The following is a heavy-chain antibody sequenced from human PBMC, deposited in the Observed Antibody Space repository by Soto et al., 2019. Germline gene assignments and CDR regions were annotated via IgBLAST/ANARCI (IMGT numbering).Heavy chain of an antibody. J-gene: IGHJ4*02. V-gene: IGHV1-69*13. D-gene: IGHD3-10*01. CDR1: RVAFSKFI. CDR2: ITPIFGTA. CDR3: ARGGSITNNYFDY. Sequence: GASVKVSCKASRVAFSKFIVTWVRQAPGQGLEWMGGITPIFGTANYAQKFQGRVTITADESTSTAYMELSSLRSEDTAVYYCARGGSITNNYFDYWGQGTLVTVSS.